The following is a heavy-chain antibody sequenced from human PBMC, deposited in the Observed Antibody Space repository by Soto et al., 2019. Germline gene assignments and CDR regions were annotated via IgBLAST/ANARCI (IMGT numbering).Heavy chain of an antibody. CDR1: GFTFSKFW. CDR3: ASRYLEYCISATCSAPYDY. Sequence: GGSLRLSCVASGFTFSKFWMSWVRQAPGKGLEWVATIKQDGSEKYYVDSVKGRFTISRDNAKNSLFLQMNYLRAEDTAVYYCASRYLEYCISATCSAPYDYWGQGTLVTVSS. D-gene: IGHD2-2*01. J-gene: IGHJ4*02. CDR2: IKQDGSEK. V-gene: IGHV3-7*05.